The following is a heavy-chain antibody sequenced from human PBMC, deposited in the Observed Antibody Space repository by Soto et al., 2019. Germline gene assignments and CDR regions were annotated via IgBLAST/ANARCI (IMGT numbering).Heavy chain of an antibody. D-gene: IGHD1-1*01. V-gene: IGHV1-18*01. Sequence: QVHLVQSGAEVKKPGASVKVSCKGSGYTFTSYGITWVRQAPGKGLEWMGWISAHNGNTDYAQRLQGRVTVTRDTSTSTAYMELRSLRSDDTAVYYCERGRYGDYWGQGALVTVSS. CDR2: ISAHNGNT. J-gene: IGHJ4*02. CDR1: GYTFTSYG. CDR3: ERGRYGDY.